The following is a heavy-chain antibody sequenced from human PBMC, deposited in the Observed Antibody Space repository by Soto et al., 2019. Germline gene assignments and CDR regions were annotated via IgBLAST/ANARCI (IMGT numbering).Heavy chain of an antibody. CDR1: GGSISSYY. J-gene: IGHJ4*02. V-gene: IGHV4-59*08. CDR2: IYYSGST. Sequence: SETLSLTCTVSGGSISSYYWSWIRQPPGKGLKWIGYIYYSGSTNYNPSLKSRVTISVDTSKNQFSLKLSSVTAADTAVYYCARHYYGSGSYYPYYFDYWGQGTLVTVSS. D-gene: IGHD3-10*01. CDR3: ARHYYGSGSYYPYYFDY.